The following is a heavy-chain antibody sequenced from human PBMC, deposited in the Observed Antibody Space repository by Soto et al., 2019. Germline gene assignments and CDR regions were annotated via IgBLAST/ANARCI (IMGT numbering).Heavy chain of an antibody. CDR3: AHGIGYY. D-gene: IGHD2-21*01. CDR1: GFSLSTRGVG. V-gene: IGHV2-5*02. CDR2: IYWDDDK. J-gene: IGHJ4*02. Sequence: QITLKESDPTLVKPTQTLTLTCTFSGFSLSTRGVGVGWIRQPPGKALEWLVLIYWDDDKRYSPSLKSRLTITKDTSKNQVVLTMTNMDPADTATYYCAHGIGYYWGQGTLVTVSS.